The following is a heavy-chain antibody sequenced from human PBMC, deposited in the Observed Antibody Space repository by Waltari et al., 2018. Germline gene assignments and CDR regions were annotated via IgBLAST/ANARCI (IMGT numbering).Heavy chain of an antibody. J-gene: IGHJ4*02. V-gene: IGHV3-30*02. CDR2: IRYDGSNK. CDR3: AKDERRY. Sequence: QVQLVESGGGVVQPGGSLRLSCAASGFTFSSYGMHWVRQAPGKGLEWVAFIRYDGSNKYYADSVKGRFTISRDNSKNTLYLQMNSLRAEDTAVYYCAKDERRYWGQGTLVTVSS. CDR1: GFTFSSYG. D-gene: IGHD1-1*01.